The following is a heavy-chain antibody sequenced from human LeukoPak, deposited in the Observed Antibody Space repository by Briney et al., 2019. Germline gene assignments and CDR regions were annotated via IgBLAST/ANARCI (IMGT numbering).Heavy chain of an antibody. V-gene: IGHV1-18*01. CDR3: ARGPGGRWLLLSTLDAFDI. J-gene: IGHJ3*02. Sequence: GASVKVSCKASGYTFISYGISWLRQAPGQGLEWMGWISTYNGNTNYAQNFQGRVTMTTDTSTTTAYMELRSLRSDDTAVYYCARGPGGRWLLLSTLDAFDIWGQGTMVTVSS. CDR1: GYTFISYG. CDR2: ISTYNGNT. D-gene: IGHD3-22*01.